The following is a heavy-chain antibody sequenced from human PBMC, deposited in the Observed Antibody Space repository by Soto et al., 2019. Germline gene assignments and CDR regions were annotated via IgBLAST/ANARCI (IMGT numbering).Heavy chain of an antibody. D-gene: IGHD3-22*01. Sequence: PGESLKISCKGSGYGFTSYWIGWVRQMPGKGLEWMGIIFPGDSDTRYSPSFQGQVTMSADKSISTAYLQWSSLKASDTAMYYCGRQADSSGYYYNDYWGQGTLVTVSS. CDR1: GYGFTSYW. CDR3: GRQADSSGYYYNDY. V-gene: IGHV5-51*01. J-gene: IGHJ4*02. CDR2: IFPGDSDT.